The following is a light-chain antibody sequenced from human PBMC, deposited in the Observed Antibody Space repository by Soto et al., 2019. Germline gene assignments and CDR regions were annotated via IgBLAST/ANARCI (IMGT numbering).Light chain of an antibody. CDR3: QHYVERSPIT. CDR2: GAS. V-gene: IGKV3-20*01. Sequence: EIVMTQYPGTLSLSPGERATLSCRASQSVSSRLAWYQQKPGQAPRLLISGASSRATGIPDRFSGSGSGTDFTLTISRLEPEDFALYYCQHYVERSPITFGQGTKVDIK. J-gene: IGKJ1*01. CDR1: QSVSSR.